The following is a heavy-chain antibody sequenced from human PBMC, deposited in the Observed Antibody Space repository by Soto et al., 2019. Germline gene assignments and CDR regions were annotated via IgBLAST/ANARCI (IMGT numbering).Heavy chain of an antibody. D-gene: IGHD2-15*01. CDR2: IYYSGST. CDR1: GGSISSSSYY. V-gene: IGHV4-39*01. CDR3: ASLYCSGGSCYSGAVYYYGMDV. Sequence: SETLSLTCTVSGGSISSSSYYWGWIRQPPGKGLEWIGSIYYSGSTYYNPSLKSRVTISVDTSKNQFSLKLSSVTAADTAVYYCASLYCSGGSCYSGAVYYYGMDVWGKRTTVTVSS. J-gene: IGHJ6*04.